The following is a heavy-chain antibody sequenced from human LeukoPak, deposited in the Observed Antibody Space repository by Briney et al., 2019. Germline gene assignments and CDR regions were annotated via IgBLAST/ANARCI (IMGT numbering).Heavy chain of an antibody. CDR3: ARDHNYAFDN. CDR1: GFPFIEYS. D-gene: IGHD1-1*01. J-gene: IGHJ4*02. Sequence: GGSLRLSCTASGFPFIEYSMNRVRQAPGKGLEWISYIGIDSGNTKYADSVRGRFTISTDKAKNSLYLQMNSLRVEDTAVYYCARDHNYAFDNWGQGTLVSVAS. CDR2: IGIDSGNT. V-gene: IGHV3-48*01.